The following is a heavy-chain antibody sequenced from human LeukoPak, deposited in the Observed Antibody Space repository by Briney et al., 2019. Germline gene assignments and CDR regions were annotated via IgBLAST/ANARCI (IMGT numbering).Heavy chain of an antibody. V-gene: IGHV3-7*03. CDR2: IKEDGSVK. J-gene: IGHJ4*02. D-gene: IGHD2-21*01. Sequence: GGSLRLSCEGSGFIFSHYWMSWVRQAPGKGLEWVANIKEDGSVKYYVDTVKGRFTISRDNSKNTVSLQMNSLRVEDTAIYYCAKSDCGSDGCKLLNYWGQGTLVTVSS. CDR3: AKSDCGSDGCKLLNY. CDR1: GFIFSHYW.